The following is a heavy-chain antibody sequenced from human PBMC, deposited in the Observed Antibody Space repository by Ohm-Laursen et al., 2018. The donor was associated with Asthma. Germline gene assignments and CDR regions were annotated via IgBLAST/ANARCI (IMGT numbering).Heavy chain of an antibody. CDR3: AKAPTFYCSGGSCYAFDY. CDR2: ISGSGGST. J-gene: IGHJ4*02. CDR1: GFTFSSYA. V-gene: IGHV3-23*01. D-gene: IGHD2-15*01. Sequence: SLRLSCAASGFTFSSYAMSWVRQAPGKGLEWVSAISGSGGSTYYADSVKGRFTISRDNSKNTLYLQMNSLRAEDTAVYYCAKAPTFYCSGGSCYAFDYWGQGTLVTVSS.